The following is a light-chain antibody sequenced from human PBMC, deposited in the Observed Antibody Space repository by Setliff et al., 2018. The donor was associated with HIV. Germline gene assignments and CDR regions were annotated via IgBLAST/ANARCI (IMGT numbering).Light chain of an antibody. V-gene: IGLV2-11*01. Sequence: ALAQPRSVSGSPGQSVTTACTGTSGDIGGYNYVSWYQLLPGKAPKVLIYEVTNRPSGISDRFSGSKSGNTASLTISGLQAEDEADYYCSSYRGTLEEVFGTGTKVTVL. CDR2: EVT. CDR3: SSYRGTLEEV. CDR1: SGDIGGYNY. J-gene: IGLJ1*01.